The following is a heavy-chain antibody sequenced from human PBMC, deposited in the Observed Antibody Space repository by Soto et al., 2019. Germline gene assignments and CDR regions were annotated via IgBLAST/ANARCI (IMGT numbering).Heavy chain of an antibody. V-gene: IGHV1-69*01. D-gene: IGHD3-22*01. Sequence: QVQLVQSGAEVKKSGSSVKVSCKASGGTFSSYAISWVRQAPGQGLEWMGGIIPIFGTANYAQKFQGRVTITADEATSTAYMELSSLRSEDTAVYYCARDVTGYYDSSGLQHWGQGTLVTVSS. CDR1: GGTFSSYA. CDR2: IIPIFGTA. J-gene: IGHJ1*01. CDR3: ARDVTGYYDSSGLQH.